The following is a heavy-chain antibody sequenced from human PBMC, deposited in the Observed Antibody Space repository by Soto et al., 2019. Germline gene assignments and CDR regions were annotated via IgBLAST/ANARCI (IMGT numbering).Heavy chain of an antibody. D-gene: IGHD2-15*01. J-gene: IGHJ4*01. CDR3: ATEGEMSGASDWADYFDH. CDR2: IKRKSDHGTT. V-gene: IGHV3-15*01. CDR1: GFAFSHVW. Sequence: EMQLVESGGGLVEPGGSLRLSCAASGFAFSHVWMTWVRQAPGKGLEWVGRIKRKSDHGTTDYAAAVKGRFTISRDDSKNKLYLQMDSLKSEDTAVYYCATEGEMSGASDWADYFDHWGRGTLVTVSS.